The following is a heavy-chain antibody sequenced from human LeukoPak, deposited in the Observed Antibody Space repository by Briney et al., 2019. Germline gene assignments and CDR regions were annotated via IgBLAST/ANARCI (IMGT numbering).Heavy chain of an antibody. CDR1: GYTFTSYD. J-gene: IGHJ4*02. V-gene: IGHV1-69*13. Sequence: GASVKVSCKASGYTFTSYDINWVRHATGQGLEWMGGIIPIFGTANYAQKFQGRVTITADESTSTAYMELSSLRSEDTAVYYCATYCSGGSCYSDYWGQGTLVTVSS. CDR2: IIPIFGTA. CDR3: ATYCSGGSCYSDY. D-gene: IGHD2-15*01.